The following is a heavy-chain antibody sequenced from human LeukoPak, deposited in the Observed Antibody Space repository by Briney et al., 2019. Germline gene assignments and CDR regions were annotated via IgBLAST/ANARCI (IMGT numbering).Heavy chain of an antibody. Sequence: SETLSLTCTVSGYSISSGYYWGWIRQPPGKGLEWIGNIDHGGSSIYNSSLRSRVTISRDTSKNQFSLKLSSVTAADTAVYYCARLSVIVGAALEYYYYYMDVWGQGTTVTVSS. J-gene: IGHJ6*03. CDR1: GYSISSGYY. CDR3: ARLSVIVGAALEYYYYYMDV. D-gene: IGHD1-26*01. V-gene: IGHV4-38-2*02. CDR2: IDHGGSS.